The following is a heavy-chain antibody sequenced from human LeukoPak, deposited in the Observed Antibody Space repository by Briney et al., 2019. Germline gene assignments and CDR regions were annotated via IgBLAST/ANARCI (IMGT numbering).Heavy chain of an antibody. J-gene: IGHJ4*02. Sequence: GGSLRLSCAASGFTFSSYAMSWVRQAPGKGLEWVSAISGSGGSTYYADSVKGRFTTSRDNSKNTLYLQMNSLRAEDTAVYYCAKVSARDGYNTFGYWGQGTLVTVSS. V-gene: IGHV3-23*01. CDR1: GFTFSSYA. CDR3: AKVSARDGYNTFGY. D-gene: IGHD5-24*01. CDR2: ISGSGGST.